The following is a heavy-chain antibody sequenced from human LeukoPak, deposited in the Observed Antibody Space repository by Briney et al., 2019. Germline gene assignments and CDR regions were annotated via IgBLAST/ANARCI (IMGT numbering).Heavy chain of an antibody. V-gene: IGHV1-2*02. Sequence: ASVKVSCKASGYTFTGYYMHWVRQAPGQGLEWMEWINPNSGGTNYAQKFQGRVTMTRDTSISTAYMELSRLRSDDTAVYYCARDRRYYGSGSYIFDYWGQGTLVTVSS. D-gene: IGHD3-10*01. CDR1: GYTFTGYY. J-gene: IGHJ4*02. CDR3: ARDRRYYGSGSYIFDY. CDR2: INPNSGGT.